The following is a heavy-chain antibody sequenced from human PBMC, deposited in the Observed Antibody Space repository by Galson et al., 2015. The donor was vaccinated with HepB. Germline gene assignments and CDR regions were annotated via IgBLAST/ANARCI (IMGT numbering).Heavy chain of an antibody. CDR3: ARDARILTGHYYYYYMDV. CDR1: GFTVSSNY. CDR2: IYSGGST. J-gene: IGHJ6*03. V-gene: IGHV3-53*01. D-gene: IGHD3-9*01. Sequence: SLRLSCAASGFTVSSNYMSWVRQAPGKGLEWVSVIYSGGSTYYADSVKGRFTISRDNSKNTLYLQMNSLRAEDTAVYYCARDARILTGHYYYYYMDVWGKGTTVTVSS.